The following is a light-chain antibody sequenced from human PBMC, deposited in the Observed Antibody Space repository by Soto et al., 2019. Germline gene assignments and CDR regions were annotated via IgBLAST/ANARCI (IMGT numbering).Light chain of an antibody. V-gene: IGKV1-5*01. CDR1: QSISSW. CDR3: QQYNSYSQT. J-gene: IGKJ1*01. Sequence: DIQMTQSPSTLSASVGDRVTITCRASQSISSWLAWYRQKPGKAPKLLIYDASSLESGVPSRFSGSGSGTEFTLTISSLQPDDFATYYCQQYNSYSQTFDQGTKVEIK. CDR2: DAS.